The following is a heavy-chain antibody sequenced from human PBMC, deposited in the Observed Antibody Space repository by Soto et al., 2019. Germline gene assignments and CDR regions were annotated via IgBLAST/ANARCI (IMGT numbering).Heavy chain of an antibody. CDR3: AKDRMEGYYYDRFGSGWAYSDY. Sequence: PGGSLRLSCAASGFTFSSYGMHWVRQAPGKGLEWVAVISYDGSNKYYADSVKGRFTISRDNSKNTLYLQMNSLRAEDTAVYYCAKDRMEGYYYDRFGSGWAYSDYWGQGTLVSVSS. CDR2: ISYDGSNK. D-gene: IGHD3-22*01. J-gene: IGHJ4*02. V-gene: IGHV3-30*18. CDR1: GFTFSSYG.